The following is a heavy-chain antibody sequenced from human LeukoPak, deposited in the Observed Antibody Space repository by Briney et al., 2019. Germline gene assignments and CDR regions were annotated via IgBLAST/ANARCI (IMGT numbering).Heavy chain of an antibody. Sequence: PSVKVSCKASRYPFINYYMHWVRQAPGQGLDGMGIINPSGGGTSYAQKFQGRVTMTRDTSTSTVYMEVSSLRSEDTAVYYCAREFSGYIDFWGQGTLVTVSS. CDR2: INPSGGGT. CDR3: AREFSGYIDF. D-gene: IGHD1-26*01. V-gene: IGHV1-46*01. J-gene: IGHJ4*02. CDR1: RYPFINYY.